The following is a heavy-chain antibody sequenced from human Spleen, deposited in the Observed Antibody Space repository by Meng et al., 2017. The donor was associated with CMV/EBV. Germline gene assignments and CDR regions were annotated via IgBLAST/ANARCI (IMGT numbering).Heavy chain of an antibody. CDR3: ARVPVGGIRGYYFDY. J-gene: IGHJ4*02. Sequence: SGVSINSGTYYWSWIRQPPGKGLEWIGYIYYSGSTYYNPSLNSRLTISVDTSKNQFSLKLTSVTAADTAVYFCARVPVGGIRGYYFDYWGQGSLVTVSS. V-gene: IGHV4-30-4*01. D-gene: IGHD1-26*01. CDR1: GVSINSGTYY. CDR2: IYYSGST.